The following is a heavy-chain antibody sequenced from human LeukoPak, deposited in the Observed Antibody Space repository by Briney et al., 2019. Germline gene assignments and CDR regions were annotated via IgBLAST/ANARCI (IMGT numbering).Heavy chain of an antibody. Sequence: SDTLSLTCAVSGGSLSGSFWSWIRQPRGKGLEWIGEINHSGYTNYKPYLKSRVTISVDTSKNQLSLNLTSMTAADTAFYYCAKTRAGYIVAWGQGSLVTVSS. CDR3: AKTRAGYIVA. CDR1: GGSLSGSF. V-gene: IGHV4-34*01. D-gene: IGHD5-24*01. J-gene: IGHJ5*02. CDR2: INHSGYT.